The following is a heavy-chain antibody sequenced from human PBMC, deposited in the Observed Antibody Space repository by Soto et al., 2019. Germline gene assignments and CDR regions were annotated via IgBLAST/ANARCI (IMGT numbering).Heavy chain of an antibody. J-gene: IGHJ4*02. D-gene: IGHD3-22*01. CDR1: GFTFSSYG. CDR2: ISYDGSNK. V-gene: IGHV3-30*18. Sequence: QVQLVESGGAVVQPGRSLRLSCAASGFTFSSYGMHWVRQAPGKGLEWVAVISYDGSNKYYADSVKGRFTISRDNSKNTLYLQMNILRAEDTAVYYCAKVKRDSSGYYADYWGQGTLVTVSS. CDR3: AKVKRDSSGYYADY.